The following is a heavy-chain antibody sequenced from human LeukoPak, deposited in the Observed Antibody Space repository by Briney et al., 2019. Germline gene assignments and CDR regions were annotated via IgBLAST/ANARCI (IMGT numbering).Heavy chain of an antibody. CDR2: INHSGST. D-gene: IGHD3-9*01. CDR1: GGSFSGYY. J-gene: IGHJ6*03. V-gene: IGHV4-34*01. CDR3: ARHVPEGGKLRYFDWYNYYYYYMDV. Sequence: PSETLPLTCAVYGGSFSGYYWSWIRQPPGKGLEWIGEINHSGSTNYNLSLKSRVTISVDTSKNQFSLKLSSVTAADTAVYYCARHVPEGGKLRYFDWYNYYYYYMDVWGKGTTVTISS.